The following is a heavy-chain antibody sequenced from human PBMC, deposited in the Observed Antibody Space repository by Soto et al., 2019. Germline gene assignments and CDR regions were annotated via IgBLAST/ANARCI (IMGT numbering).Heavy chain of an antibody. CDR3: ARDLPPIDY. V-gene: IGHV1-3*01. CDR1: GYPFTSYA. J-gene: IGHJ4*02. Sequence: QVQLVQSGAEVKKPGASVKVSGKASGYPFTSYAMIWVRQAPGKRLEWMGWINAGNGNTKYSQKFKGRVTITRDTSASTAYMELSSLRSEDTAVYYCARDLPPIDYRGQGTLVTVSS. CDR2: INAGNGNT.